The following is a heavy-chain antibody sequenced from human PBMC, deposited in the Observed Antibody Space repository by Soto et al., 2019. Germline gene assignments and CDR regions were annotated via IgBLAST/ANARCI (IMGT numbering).Heavy chain of an antibody. V-gene: IGHV3-73*01. Sequence: PGGSLRLSCAASGFTFTSYSIAWVRPASGKGLEWVGRIRDRAYNYATAYAASVKGRFTISRDDSNNKAYLQMDSLKTEDTAIYYCTRLISAAQDYWGQGTLVTVSS. J-gene: IGHJ4*02. CDR2: IRDRAYNYAT. D-gene: IGHD3-10*01. CDR3: TRLISAAQDY. CDR1: GFTFTSYS.